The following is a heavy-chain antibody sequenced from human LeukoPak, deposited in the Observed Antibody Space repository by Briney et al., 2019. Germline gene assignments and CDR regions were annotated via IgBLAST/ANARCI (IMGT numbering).Heavy chain of an antibody. D-gene: IGHD3-22*01. J-gene: IGHJ4*02. V-gene: IGHV4-59*06. CDR1: GGSISSYY. CDR2: IYYSGST. Sequence: SETLSLTCTVSGGSISSYYWSWIRQHPGKGLEWIGYIYYSGSTYYNPSLKSRVTISVDTSKNQFSLKLSSVTAADTAVYYCTRDGPRSSGYPDNWGQGTLVTVSS. CDR3: TRDGPRSSGYPDN.